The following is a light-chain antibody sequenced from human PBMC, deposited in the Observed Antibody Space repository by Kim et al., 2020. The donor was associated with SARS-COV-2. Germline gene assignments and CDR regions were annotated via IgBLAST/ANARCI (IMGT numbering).Light chain of an antibody. CDR2: YKSDSDK. CDR3: MIWHSSAFV. CDR1: SGINVGTYR. Sequence: QPVLTQPSSLSASPGASASLTCTLRSGINVGTYRIYWYQQKPGSPPQYLLRYKSDSDKQQGSGVPSRFSGPKDASANAGILLISGLQSEDEADYYCMIWHSSAFVFGTGTKVTVL. V-gene: IGLV5-45*02. J-gene: IGLJ1*01.